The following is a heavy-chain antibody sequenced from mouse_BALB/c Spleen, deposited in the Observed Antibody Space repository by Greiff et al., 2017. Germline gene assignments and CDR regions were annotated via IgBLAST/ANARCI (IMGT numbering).Heavy chain of an antibody. CDR2: IDPENGNT. J-gene: IGHJ3*01. Sequence: VHVKQSGAELVRPGALVKLSCKASGFNIKDYYMHWVKQRPEQGLEWIGWIDPENGNTIYDPKFQGKASITADTSSNTAYLQLSSLTSEDTAVYYCAPYGSSYRFAYWGQGTLVTVSA. CDR1: GFNIKDYY. D-gene: IGHD1-1*01. V-gene: IGHV14-1*02. CDR3: APYGSSYRFAY.